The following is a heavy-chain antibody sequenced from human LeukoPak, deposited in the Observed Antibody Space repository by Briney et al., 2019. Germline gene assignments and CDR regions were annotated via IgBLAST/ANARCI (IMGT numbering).Heavy chain of an antibody. V-gene: IGHV3-21*01. J-gene: IGHJ3*02. CDR3: ARSHMYGDYGEDI. CDR1: GFTFSNYG. CDR2: ISSSSTYI. D-gene: IGHD4-17*01. Sequence: GGSLRLSCAASGFTFSNYGMNWVRQAPGKGLEWVSTISSSSTYIYYADSMKGRFTISRDNANNTLYLQMNSLRAEDAATYYCARSHMYGDYGEDIWGHGTVVAVSS.